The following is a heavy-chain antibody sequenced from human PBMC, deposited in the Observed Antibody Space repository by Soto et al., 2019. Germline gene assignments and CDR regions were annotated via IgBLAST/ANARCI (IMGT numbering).Heavy chain of an antibody. CDR3: VKDSKYSSGWD. CDR2: SYVSGIR. Sequence: SETLSLTCSVSGASISSYYWSWIRQRAGKGLGWIGRSYVSGIRNYNPSLKSRVTMSGDTSKNQFSLKLSSVTAAYTAVYFCVKDSKYSSGWDWGQGALVTVSS. CDR1: GASISSYY. D-gene: IGHD6-19*01. V-gene: IGHV4-4*07. J-gene: IGHJ4*02.